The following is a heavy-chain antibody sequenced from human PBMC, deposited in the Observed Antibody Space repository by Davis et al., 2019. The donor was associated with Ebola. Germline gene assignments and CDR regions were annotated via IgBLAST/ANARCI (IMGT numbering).Heavy chain of an antibody. CDR1: GFTFSSSW. CDR3: ARPNRGISAGP. Sequence: GGSLRLSCAASGFTFSSSWMSWVRQAPGKGLEWVANINPDGGEKNYVDSVKGRFTISRDNTKNSLYLQMNSLRADDTAMYYCARPNRGISAGPWGQGTLVTVSS. V-gene: IGHV3-7*01. D-gene: IGHD1-14*01. CDR2: INPDGGEK. J-gene: IGHJ5*02.